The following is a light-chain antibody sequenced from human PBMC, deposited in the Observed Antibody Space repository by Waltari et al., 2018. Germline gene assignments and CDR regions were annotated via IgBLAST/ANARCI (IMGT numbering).Light chain of an antibody. V-gene: IGLV3-19*01. CDR3: TSRDISGDVV. CDR1: RPRIYY. Sequence: SSELTQDPAVSVALGPTVRSTCQGARPRIYYGSWSRQKPGQAPELVIYGKNNRPSGIPDRFSASSSGNTASLTITGAQAEDEADYYCTSRDISGDVVFGGGTKLTVL. J-gene: IGLJ3*02. CDR2: GKN.